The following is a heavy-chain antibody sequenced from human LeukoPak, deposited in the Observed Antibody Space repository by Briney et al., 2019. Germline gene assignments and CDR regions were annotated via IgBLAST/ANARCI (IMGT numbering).Heavy chain of an antibody. CDR3: ARMYYDFWSGRNWYFDL. CDR2: IYYSGST. J-gene: IGHJ2*01. V-gene: IGHV4-39*01. Sequence: SETLSLTCTVSGGSISSSSYYWGWIRQPPGKGLEWIGSIYYSGSTYYNPSLKSRVTISVDTSKNQFSLKLSSVTAADTAVYYCARMYYDFWSGRNWYFDLWGRGTLVTVSS. CDR1: GGSISSSSYY. D-gene: IGHD3-3*01.